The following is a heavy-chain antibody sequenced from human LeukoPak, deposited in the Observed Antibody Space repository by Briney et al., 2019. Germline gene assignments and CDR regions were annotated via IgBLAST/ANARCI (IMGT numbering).Heavy chain of an antibody. J-gene: IGHJ3*02. Sequence: SVKVSCKASGYTFTGYYMHWVRQAPGQGLEWMGWINPNSGGTNYARKFQGRVTMTRDTSISTAYMELSRLRSDDTAVYYCARPLAAGWVLDAFDIWGQGTMVTASS. CDR3: ARPLAAGWVLDAFDI. V-gene: IGHV1-2*02. D-gene: IGHD6-13*01. CDR1: GYTFTGYY. CDR2: INPNSGGT.